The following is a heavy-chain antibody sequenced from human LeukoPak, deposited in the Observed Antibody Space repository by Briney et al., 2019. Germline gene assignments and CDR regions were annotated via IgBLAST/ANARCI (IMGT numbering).Heavy chain of an antibody. CDR3: ARGGDSGYDLVPFDY. D-gene: IGHD5-12*01. J-gene: IGHJ4*02. CDR2: IYYSGRT. V-gene: IGHV4-59*01. CDR1: GGSISSYY. Sequence: ASETLSLTCSVSGGSISSYYWSWIRQPPGRGLEWIGYIYYSGRTSYNPSLKSRVTISVDTSKNQFSLKLSSVTAADTAVYYCARGGDSGYDLVPFDYWGQGTLVTVSS.